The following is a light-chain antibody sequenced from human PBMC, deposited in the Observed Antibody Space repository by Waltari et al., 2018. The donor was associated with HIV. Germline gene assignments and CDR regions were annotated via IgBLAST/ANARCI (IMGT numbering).Light chain of an antibody. V-gene: IGKV3-15*01. CDR1: QFVSSN. CDR2: GAS. J-gene: IGKJ5*01. CDR3: QQYISWPLS. Sequence: EIVMMQSPATLSVSPGERATLSCRASQFVSSNLVWYQQKPGQAPRLLIYGASTRAPGIPDRFSGSGSGTEVTLSISSLQSEEFAVHHCQQYISWPLSFGQGTRLEIK.